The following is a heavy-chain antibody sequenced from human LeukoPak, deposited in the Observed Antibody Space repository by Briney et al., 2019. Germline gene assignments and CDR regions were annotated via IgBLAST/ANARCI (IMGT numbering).Heavy chain of an antibody. Sequence: GGSLRLSCAASGFTFSNYWMSWVRQAPGKGLEWVANIKPDGTVNSHVDSVKGRFIISRDNAKNSLYLQMNYLRVEDTAIYYCARDTVAAAGDDWGQGTLVTVSS. CDR1: GFTFSNYW. CDR2: IKPDGTVN. CDR3: ARDTVAAAGDD. D-gene: IGHD6-13*01. J-gene: IGHJ4*02. V-gene: IGHV3-7*01.